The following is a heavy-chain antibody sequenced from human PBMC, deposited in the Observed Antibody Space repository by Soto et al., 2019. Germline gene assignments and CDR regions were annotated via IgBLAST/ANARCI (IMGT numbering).Heavy chain of an antibody. CDR3: CVVKRLDQYSTSGYWFDP. V-gene: IGHV3-15*01. CDR2: IKSKADGETK. J-gene: IGHJ5*02. D-gene: IGHD2-15*01. CDR1: GFTFSHAG. Sequence: GGSLRLSCAASGFTFSHAGMSRVRQAPGKGLEWVGRIKSKADGETKDYGAPVRGRFTISRDDAKDTLYLQMNSLRIEDTAVYYCCVVKRLDQYSTSGYWFDPWGPG.